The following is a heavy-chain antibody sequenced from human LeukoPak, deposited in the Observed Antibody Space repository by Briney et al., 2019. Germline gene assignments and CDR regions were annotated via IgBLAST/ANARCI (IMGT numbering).Heavy chain of an antibody. CDR1: GGSLSSYY. CDR3: ARGGLAAVGTSLDPYYYYYIDV. V-gene: IGHV4-59*01. CDR2: IFYSGST. Sequence: SETLSLTCTVSGGSLSSYYWSWIRQSPGKGLEWVGYIFYSGSTNYNPSLISRVIISLDTTKKQFSLMLTSVTAADAAVSFCARGGLAAVGTSLDPYYYYYIDVWGKGTTVTVSS. D-gene: IGHD6-13*01. J-gene: IGHJ6*03.